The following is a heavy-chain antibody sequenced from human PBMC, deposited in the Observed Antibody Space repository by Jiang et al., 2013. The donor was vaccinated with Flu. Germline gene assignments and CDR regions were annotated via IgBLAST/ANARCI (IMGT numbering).Heavy chain of an antibody. D-gene: IGHD2/OR15-2a*01. CDR3: ARHFGIVKDYFYYYGMDV. CDR1: GYTFSTYS. J-gene: IGHJ6*01. Sequence: SGAEVKTPGASVKISCKTSGYTFSTYSVHWVRQAPGQSLEWMGWINGGNGQTKYSQKFRGRVTITRDTSANTAYMEMSRLKSEDTAVYYCARHFGIVKDYFYYYGMDVWGQGTTVTVSS. CDR2: INGGNGQT. V-gene: IGHV1-3*01.